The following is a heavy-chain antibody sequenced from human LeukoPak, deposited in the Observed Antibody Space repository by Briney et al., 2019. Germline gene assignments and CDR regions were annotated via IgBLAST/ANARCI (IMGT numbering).Heavy chain of an antibody. CDR2: ISGSGSTI. CDR3: ARCGADYYFDY. D-gene: IGHD1-26*01. J-gene: IGHJ4*02. V-gene: IGHV3-11*01. CDR1: GFTSSDYY. Sequence: GRSLRPSCAPSGFTSSDYYMSSIRQAPGTGLEWVSYISGSGSTIYYADSVKGRFTISRDNAKNSLYLQMNSLRAEDTAVYYCARCGADYYFDYWGQGTLVTVSS.